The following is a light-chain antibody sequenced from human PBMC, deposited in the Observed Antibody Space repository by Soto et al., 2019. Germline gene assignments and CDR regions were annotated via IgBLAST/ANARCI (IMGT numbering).Light chain of an antibody. V-gene: IGKV3-20*01. CDR2: HAS. Sequence: ENVLTQSPGTLSLSPGERATLSCRASQSISSSYLAWYQQKPGQTPRLLIYHASNRATGIPDRFSGSGSGTDFTLTISRLEPEDFAVYYCQQYGDSLLTFSGGTKVEIK. CDR1: QSISSSY. J-gene: IGKJ4*01. CDR3: QQYGDSLLT.